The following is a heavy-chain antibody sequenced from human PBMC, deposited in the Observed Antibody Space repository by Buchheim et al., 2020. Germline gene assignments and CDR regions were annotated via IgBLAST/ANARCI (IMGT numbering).Heavy chain of an antibody. V-gene: IGHV3-23*01. Sequence: EVQLLESGGGLVQPGGSLRLSCAASGFTFSSFGMSWVRQAPGKGLEWVSVISGSGGSTYYADSVKGRFTISRDNSNNTLYLQMNSLRAEDTALYYCAKGTRQIWSPDYWGQGTL. CDR2: ISGSGGST. CDR3: AKGTRQIWSPDY. D-gene: IGHD5-18*01. CDR1: GFTFSSFG. J-gene: IGHJ4*02.